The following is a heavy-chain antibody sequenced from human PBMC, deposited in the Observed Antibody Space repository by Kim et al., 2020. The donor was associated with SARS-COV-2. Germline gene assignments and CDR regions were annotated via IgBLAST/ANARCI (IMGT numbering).Heavy chain of an antibody. V-gene: IGHV3-30*18. J-gene: IGHJ6*02. CDR1: GFTFSSYG. CDR3: AKEDIVATIFGYYGMDV. D-gene: IGHD5-12*01. CDR2: ISYDGSNK. Sequence: GGSLRLSCAASGFTFSSYGMHWVRQAPGKGLEWVAVISYDGSNKYYADSVKGRFTISRDNSKNTLYLQMNSLRAEDTAVYYCAKEDIVATIFGYYGMDVWGQGTTVTVSS.